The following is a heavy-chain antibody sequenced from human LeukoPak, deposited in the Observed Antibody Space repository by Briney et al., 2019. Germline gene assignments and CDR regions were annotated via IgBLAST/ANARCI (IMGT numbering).Heavy chain of an antibody. V-gene: IGHV5-10-1*01. D-gene: IGHD6-19*01. CDR2: LEPRDSYT. CDR1: GYSFTSYW. Sequence: GESLPISCQGSGYSFTSYWLSWVRPTPGQGLAWMGRLEPRDSYTNYSPSFQGHVTISADKSISTAYLQWSSLKASDTAMYYCASLLDSSGWANDAFDIWGQGTMVTVSS. J-gene: IGHJ3*02. CDR3: ASLLDSSGWANDAFDI.